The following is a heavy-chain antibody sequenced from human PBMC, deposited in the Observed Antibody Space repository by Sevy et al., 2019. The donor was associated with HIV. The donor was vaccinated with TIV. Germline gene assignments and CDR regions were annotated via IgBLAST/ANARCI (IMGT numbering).Heavy chain of an antibody. CDR3: VRLVTAVVYYFDY. CDR1: GYSISSGYY. CDR2: LYLGGST. D-gene: IGHD5-18*01. Sequence: SETLSLTCTVSGYSISSGYYWGWIRQSQGKGLEWIGSLYLGGSTYYNPSLKSRVTISPDSSKNQFSLKLNSVTAADTAVYFCVRLVTAVVYYFDYWGQGTLVTVSS. V-gene: IGHV4-38-2*02. J-gene: IGHJ4*02.